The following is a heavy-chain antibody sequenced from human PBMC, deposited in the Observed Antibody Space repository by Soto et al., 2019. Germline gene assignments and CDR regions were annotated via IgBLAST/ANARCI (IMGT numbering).Heavy chain of an antibody. CDR1: GGSSSGSSYY. Sequence: SETLSLTCTVSGGSSSGSSYYWGWIRQPPGKGLEWIGSIYYSGGTYYNPSLKSRVTMSVDTSNNQFSLKLSSVTAADTAVYYCARQASGYYYGWFDPWGQGTLVTVSS. CDR2: IYYSGGT. V-gene: IGHV4-39*01. CDR3: ARQASGYYYGWFDP. D-gene: IGHD3-22*01. J-gene: IGHJ5*02.